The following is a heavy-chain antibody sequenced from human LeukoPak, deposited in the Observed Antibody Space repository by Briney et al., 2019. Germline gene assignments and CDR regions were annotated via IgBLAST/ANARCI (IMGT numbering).Heavy chain of an antibody. V-gene: IGHV3-21*01. CDR1: GFTFSSYS. CDR2: ISSSSSYI. D-gene: IGHD3-10*01. CDR3: ARDFWGPSMFRGVSDY. Sequence: GGSLRLSCAASGFTFSSYSMNWVRQAPGKGLEWVSSISSSSSYIYYADSVKGRFTISRDNAKNSLYLQMNSLRAEDTAVYYCARDFWGPSMFRGVSDYWGQGTLVTVSS. J-gene: IGHJ4*02.